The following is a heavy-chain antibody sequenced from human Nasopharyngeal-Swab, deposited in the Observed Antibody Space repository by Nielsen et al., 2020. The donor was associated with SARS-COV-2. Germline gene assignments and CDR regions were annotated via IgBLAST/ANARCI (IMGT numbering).Heavy chain of an antibody. CDR3: ARDADTSGRNWYFDL. J-gene: IGHJ2*01. D-gene: IGHD6-19*01. Sequence: GESLKISCAASGFTFSSFGMHWVRQAPGKGLEWVAFIAHDASNEYYGDSVKGRFSISRDSSKNTLYLQMDSLRGEDTAVYHCARDADTSGRNWYFDLWGRGTLVTVSS. V-gene: IGHV3-30*03. CDR1: GFTFSSFG. CDR2: IAHDASNE.